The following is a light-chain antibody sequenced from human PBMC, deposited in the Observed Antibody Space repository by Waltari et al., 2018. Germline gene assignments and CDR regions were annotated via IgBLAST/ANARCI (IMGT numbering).Light chain of an antibody. V-gene: IGLV2-14*03. Sequence: QSALTQPASVSGSPGQSITISCTGTSSDVGGYNYVSWYQQYPGKAPQLFIYDVTFRPRGVSNRFSGSTSANPASLTISGLQAEDEAEYYCSSNTDNNTLVFGGGTKVTVL. CDR2: DVT. CDR3: SSNTDNNTLV. J-gene: IGLJ2*01. CDR1: SSDVGGYNY.